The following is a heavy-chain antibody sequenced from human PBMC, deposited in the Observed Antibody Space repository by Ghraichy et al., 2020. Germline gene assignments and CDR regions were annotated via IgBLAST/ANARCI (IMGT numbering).Heavy chain of an antibody. CDR1: GFTFSDYY. Sequence: GGSLRLSCAASGFTFSDYYMSWIRQAPGKGLEWVSYISSSGSTIYYADSVKGRFTISRDNAKNSLYLQMNSLRAEDTAVYYCARAYCGGDCYLWDWYFDLWGRGPLVTVSS. D-gene: IGHD2-21*01. J-gene: IGHJ2*01. CDR3: ARAYCGGDCYLWDWYFDL. CDR2: ISSSGSTI. V-gene: IGHV3-11*04.